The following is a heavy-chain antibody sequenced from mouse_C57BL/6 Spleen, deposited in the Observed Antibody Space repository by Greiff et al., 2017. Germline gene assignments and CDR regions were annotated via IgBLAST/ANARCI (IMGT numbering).Heavy chain of an antibody. CDR2: IYPGDGDT. D-gene: IGHD3-3*01. CDR1: GYAFSSYW. CDR3: ASRGRGAWFAY. Sequence: QVQLKQSGAELVKPGASVKISCKASGYAFSSYWMNWVKQRPGKGLEWLGQIYPGDGDTNYNGKFKGKATLTADKSSSTAYMQLSSLTSEDSAVYFCASRGRGAWFAYWGQGTLVTVSA. V-gene: IGHV1-80*01. J-gene: IGHJ3*01.